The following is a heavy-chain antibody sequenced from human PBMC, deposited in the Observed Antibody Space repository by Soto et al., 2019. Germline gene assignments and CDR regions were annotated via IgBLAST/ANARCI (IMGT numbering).Heavy chain of an antibody. Sequence: QVQLQESGPGLVKPSQTLSLTCTVSVGSISSGDYYWSWIRQPPGKGLEWIGYIYYSGSTYYNPPPMSRGTITVVDTNKNFFLQLSSGTAAAKAAEYCSGVVAATPRTYYYSGMDVWGQGTTVTVSS. J-gene: IGHJ6*02. CDR1: VGSISSGDYY. D-gene: IGHD2-15*01. V-gene: IGHV4-30-4*01. CDR3: SGVVAATPRTYYYSGMDV. CDR2: IYYSGST.